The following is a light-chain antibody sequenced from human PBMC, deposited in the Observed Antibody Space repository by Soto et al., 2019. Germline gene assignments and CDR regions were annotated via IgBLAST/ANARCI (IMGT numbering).Light chain of an antibody. V-gene: IGKV1-5*01. CDR3: QHYNSYSGT. CDR2: DAS. Sequence: DIQMTQSPSTLSASVGDRVTITCRASRSISNWLAWYQQRPGIAPKLLIFDASILQSGVPSRFSGSGSGTEFTLSISRLQTDDFATYYCQHYNSYSGTFGQGTKVDIK. J-gene: IGKJ1*01. CDR1: RSISNW.